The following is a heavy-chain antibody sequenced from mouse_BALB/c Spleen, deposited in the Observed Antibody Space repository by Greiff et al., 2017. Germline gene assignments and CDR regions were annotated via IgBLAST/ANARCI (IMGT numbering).Heavy chain of an antibody. J-gene: IGHJ3*01. Sequence: EVKLVESGGGLVKPGGSLKLSCAASGFTFSSYAMSWVRQTPEKRLEWVATISSGGSYTYYPDSVKGRFTISRDNAKNTLYLQMSSLRSEDTAMYYCARHKVYYDYDGAYWGQGTLVTVSA. CDR2: ISSGGSYT. CDR3: ARHKVYYDYDGAY. CDR1: GFTFSSYA. D-gene: IGHD2-4*01. V-gene: IGHV5-9-3*01.